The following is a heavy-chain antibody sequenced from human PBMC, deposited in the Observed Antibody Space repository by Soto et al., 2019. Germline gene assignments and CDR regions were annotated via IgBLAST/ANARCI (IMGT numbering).Heavy chain of an antibody. V-gene: IGHV1-2*04. CDR3: ARDSSISSLGYWFDP. J-gene: IGHJ5*02. Sequence: QVQLVQSGAEVKKPGASVKVSCKASGYTFTGYYMHWVRQAPGQGLEWMGWINPNSGGTNYAQKFQGWVTMTRDTSISTAYMELSRLRSDDTAVYYCARDSSISSLGYWFDPWGQGTLVTVSS. CDR2: INPNSGGT. CDR1: GYTFTGYY. D-gene: IGHD6-6*01.